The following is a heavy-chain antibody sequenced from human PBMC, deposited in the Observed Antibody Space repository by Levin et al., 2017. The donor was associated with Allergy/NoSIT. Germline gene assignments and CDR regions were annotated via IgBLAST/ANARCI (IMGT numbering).Heavy chain of an antibody. V-gene: IGHV4-39*07. CDR3: ARERELIGARAPFDY. CDR2: IYYSGVT. CDR1: GGSISSSTHY. D-gene: IGHD6-6*01. Sequence: PSETLSLTCTVSGGSISSSTHYWGWVRQAPGKGLEWIGSIYYSGVTYYNPSLKSRVTISVDRSKNQFSLNLRSVTAADTAVYYCARERELIGARAPFDYWGQGTLVTVSS. J-gene: IGHJ4*02.